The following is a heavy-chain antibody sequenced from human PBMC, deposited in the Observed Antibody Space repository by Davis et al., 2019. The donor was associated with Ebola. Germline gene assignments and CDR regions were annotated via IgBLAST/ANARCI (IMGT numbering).Heavy chain of an antibody. V-gene: IGHV2-26*01. D-gene: IGHD3-22*01. J-gene: IGHJ4*02. CDR2: IYSNDEK. CDR3: VRRYDRSGYYPDH. Sequence: SGPTLVKPTETLTLTCTVSGFSLSTARMGVSWIRQPPGKALEWLAHIYSNDEKSYSTSLKSRLTISTDTSKSQVVLTMTNMDPEDTATYYCVRRYDRSGYYPDHWGQGTLVSVSS. CDR1: GFSLSTARMG.